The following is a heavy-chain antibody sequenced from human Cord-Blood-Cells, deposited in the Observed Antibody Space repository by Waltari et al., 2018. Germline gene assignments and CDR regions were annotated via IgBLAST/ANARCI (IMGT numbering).Heavy chain of an antibody. Sequence: QVQLVQSGAEGKKPGSSVKFSCKASGGTFSSYAISWVRQAPGQGLEWMGGIIPIFGTANYAQKFQGRVTITADESTSTAYMELSSLRSEDTAVYYCARDRSIDIVATNWFDPWGQGTLVTVSS. CDR1: GGTFSSYA. J-gene: IGHJ5*02. CDR2: IIPIFGTA. CDR3: ARDRSIDIVATNWFDP. D-gene: IGHD5-12*01. V-gene: IGHV1-69*01.